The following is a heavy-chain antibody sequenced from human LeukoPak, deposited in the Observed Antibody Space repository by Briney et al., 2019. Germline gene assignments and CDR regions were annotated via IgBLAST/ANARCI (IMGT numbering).Heavy chain of an antibody. Sequence: PSETLSLTCTVSGYSISSSYYWGWLRHPPGKGLEWIGSIYHSGIAYYNLSLKSRVTISVDTSKNQFSLRLSSVTAADTAVYYCARARDPFDFWGQGILVTVSS. CDR3: ARARDPFDF. CDR2: IYHSGIA. CDR1: GYSISSSYY. J-gene: IGHJ4*02. V-gene: IGHV4-38-2*02.